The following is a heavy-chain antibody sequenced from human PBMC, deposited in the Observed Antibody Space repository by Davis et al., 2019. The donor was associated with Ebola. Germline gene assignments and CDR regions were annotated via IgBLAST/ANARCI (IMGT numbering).Heavy chain of an antibody. V-gene: IGHV3-21*01. J-gene: IGHJ4*02. CDR3: AREGKYRDESRTFDY. D-gene: IGHD2-2*01. CDR1: GFTFSTYS. Sequence: GSLRLSCAASGFTFSTYSMSWVRQAPGKGLEWVSSISSDSDYIYYADSAKGRFTISRDNSKNTLYLQMNSLRAEDTAVYYCAREGKYRDESRTFDYWGQGTLVTVSS. CDR2: ISSDSDYI.